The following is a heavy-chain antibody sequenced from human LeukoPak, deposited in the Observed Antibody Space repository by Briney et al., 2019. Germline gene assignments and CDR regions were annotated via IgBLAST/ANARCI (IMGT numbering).Heavy chain of an antibody. Sequence: ETLSLTCTVSGGSISSYYWSWIRQPPGKGLEWIGYIYTSGSTNYNPSLKSRVTISVDTSKNQFSLKLSSVTAADTAVYYCARLDPWGDYVGWFDPWGQGTLVTVSS. D-gene: IGHD4-23*01. J-gene: IGHJ5*02. CDR3: ARLDPWGDYVGWFDP. V-gene: IGHV4-4*09. CDR2: IYTSGST. CDR1: GGSISSYY.